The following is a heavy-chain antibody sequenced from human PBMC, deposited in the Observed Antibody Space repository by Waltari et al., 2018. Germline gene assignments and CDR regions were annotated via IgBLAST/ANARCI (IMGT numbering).Heavy chain of an antibody. CDR2: IYPGDSDT. Sequence: LQLLESGPGLVKPSETLSLTCTVSGDSITSDLYYWAWIRQPPGKGLEWMGIIYPGDSDTRYSPSFQGQVTISADKSISTAYLQWSSLKASDTAMYYCASYPRRFYGSGTASDYWGQGTLVTVSS. J-gene: IGHJ4*02. CDR3: ASYPRRFYGSGTASDY. CDR1: GDSITSDLYY. D-gene: IGHD3-10*01. V-gene: IGHV5-51*01.